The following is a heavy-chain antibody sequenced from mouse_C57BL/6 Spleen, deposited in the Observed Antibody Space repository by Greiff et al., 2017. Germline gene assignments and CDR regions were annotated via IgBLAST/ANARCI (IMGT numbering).Heavy chain of an antibody. CDR1: GYTFTSYW. CDR3: AREGIYYDYDGFAY. D-gene: IGHD2-4*01. V-gene: IGHV1-72*01. Sequence: QVQLKQPGAELVKPGASVKLSCKASGYTFTSYWMHWVKQRPGRGLEWIGRIDPNSGGTKYNEKFKSKATLTVDKPSSTAYMQLSSLTSEDSAVYYCAREGIYYDYDGFAYWGQGTLVTVSA. J-gene: IGHJ3*01. CDR2: IDPNSGGT.